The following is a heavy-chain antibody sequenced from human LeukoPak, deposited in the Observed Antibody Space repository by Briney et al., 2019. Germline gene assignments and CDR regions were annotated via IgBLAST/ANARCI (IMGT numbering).Heavy chain of an antibody. D-gene: IGHD2-15*01. V-gene: IGHV4-59*08. CDR3: ARVDGSCSGGSCPSGNWFDP. J-gene: IGHJ5*02. CDR1: GGSINNYY. CDR2: IYDSGST. Sequence: PSETLSLTCAVSGGSINNYYWSWIRQPPGKGLEWIGYIYDSGSTNYNPSLKSRVTTSLDTSKNQVSLELSSVTAADTAVYYCARVDGSCSGGSCPSGNWFDPWGQGTLVTVSS.